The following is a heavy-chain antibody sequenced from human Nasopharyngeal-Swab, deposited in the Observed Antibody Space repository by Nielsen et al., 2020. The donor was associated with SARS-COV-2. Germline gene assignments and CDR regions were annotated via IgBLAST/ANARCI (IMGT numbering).Heavy chain of an antibody. CDR3: AKDPSIVVVTAEYFQH. CDR1: GFTFSSCG. Sequence: GGSLSLSCAAAGFTFSSCGMHWVRQAPGRGLECVAVISYDGSNKYYADSVKGRFTISRDNSKNTLYLQMNSVRADDTAVYYCAKDPSIVVVTAEYFQHWGQGTLVTVSS. J-gene: IGHJ1*01. CDR2: ISYDGSNK. D-gene: IGHD2-21*02. V-gene: IGHV3-30*18.